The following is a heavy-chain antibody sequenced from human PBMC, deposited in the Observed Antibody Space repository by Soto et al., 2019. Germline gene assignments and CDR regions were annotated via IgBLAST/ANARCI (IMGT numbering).Heavy chain of an antibody. J-gene: IGHJ4*02. Sequence: QVQLVESGGGVVQPGRSLRLSCAASGFTFSSYAMHWVRQAPGKGLEWVAVISYDGSNKYYADSVKGRFTISRDNSKNTLYLQMNSLRAEDTAVYYCARGETGPYYYDSSGPDEDYWGQGTLVTVSS. V-gene: IGHV3-30-3*01. CDR3: ARGETGPYYYDSSGPDEDY. CDR2: ISYDGSNK. CDR1: GFTFSSYA. D-gene: IGHD3-22*01.